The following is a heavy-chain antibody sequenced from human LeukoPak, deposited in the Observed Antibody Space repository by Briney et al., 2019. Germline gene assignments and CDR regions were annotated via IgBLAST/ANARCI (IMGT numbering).Heavy chain of an antibody. Sequence: GESLKISCAASGFTFSSYAMTWVRQAPGKGLEWVSSIDSSGNTYYADSVKGRFAISRDNPKNTLSLQMYSLRVEDTAMYFCAKGAISESGLDSWGQGTLITVSA. CDR1: GFTFSSYA. V-gene: IGHV3-23*05. CDR2: IDSSGNT. J-gene: IGHJ4*02. CDR3: AKGAISESGLDS. D-gene: IGHD2-21*01.